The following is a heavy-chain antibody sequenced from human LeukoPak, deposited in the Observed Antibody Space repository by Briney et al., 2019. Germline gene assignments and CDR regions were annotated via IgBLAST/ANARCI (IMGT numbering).Heavy chain of an antibody. J-gene: IGHJ4*02. CDR3: ATVDLYCSSTSCYSFDY. V-gene: IGHV5-51*01. CDR1: GYSFTRYW. D-gene: IGHD2-2*01. Sequence: GESLKISCKGFGYSFTRYWIAWVRQMPGKGLEWMGIIYPGDSDTRYSPSFQGQVTISGDKSISTVYLQWSSLKASDTAMYYCATVDLYCSSTSCYSFDYWGQGTLVTVSS. CDR2: IYPGDSDT.